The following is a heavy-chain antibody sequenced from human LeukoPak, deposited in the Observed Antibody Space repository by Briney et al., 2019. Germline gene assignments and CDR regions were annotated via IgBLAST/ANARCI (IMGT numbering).Heavy chain of an antibody. V-gene: IGHV3-30*18. CDR3: AKVPVAGTVRYFQH. CDR1: GFTFSSYG. J-gene: IGHJ1*01. D-gene: IGHD6-19*01. CDR2: ISYDGSNK. Sequence: PGRSLRLSCAASGFTFSSYGMHWVRQAPGKGLEWVAVISYDGSNKYYADSVKGRFTISRDNSKNTLYLQMNSLRAEDTAVYYCAKVPVAGTVRYFQHWGQGTLVTVSS.